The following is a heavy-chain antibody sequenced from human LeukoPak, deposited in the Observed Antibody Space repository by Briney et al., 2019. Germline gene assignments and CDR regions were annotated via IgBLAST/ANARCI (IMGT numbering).Heavy chain of an antibody. J-gene: IGHJ6*03. Sequence: SETLSLTCTVSGGSISSNGYYWAWFRQPPGKGLEWIGSIYYSGGTYYNPSLKSRVTVSIDTSKNQFSLKLSSVTAADTAVYYCARAQGNNYYYYMDVWGKGTTVTVSS. CDR3: ARAQGNNYYYYMDV. V-gene: IGHV4-39*07. CDR1: GGSISSNGYY. CDR2: IYYSGGT. D-gene: IGHD2/OR15-2a*01.